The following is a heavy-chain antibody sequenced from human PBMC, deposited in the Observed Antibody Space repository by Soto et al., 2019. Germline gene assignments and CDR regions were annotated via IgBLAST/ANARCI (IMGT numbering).Heavy chain of an antibody. Sequence: PSETQPLTCTVSGGSISSSSYYWGWIRQPPGKGLEWIGSIYYSGSTYYNPSLKSRVTISVDTSKNQFSLKLSSVTAADTAVYYCASPTGTTDYYYGMDVWGQGTTVTVS. V-gene: IGHV4-39*01. J-gene: IGHJ6*02. CDR2: IYYSGST. D-gene: IGHD1-1*01. CDR3: ASPTGTTDYYYGMDV. CDR1: GGSISSSSYY.